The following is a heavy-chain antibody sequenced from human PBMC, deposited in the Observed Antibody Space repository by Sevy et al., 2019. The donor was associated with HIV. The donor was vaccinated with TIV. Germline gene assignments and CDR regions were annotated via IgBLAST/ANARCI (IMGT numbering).Heavy chain of an antibody. CDR1: GGSISSYY. V-gene: IGHV4-59*01. J-gene: IGHJ4*02. Sequence: SQTLSLTCTVSGGSISSYYWSWIRQPPGKGLEWIGYIYYSGSTNYNPSLKSRVTISVDTSKNQFSLKLSSVTAADTAVYYCAREVGDTEFDYWGQGTLVTVSS. D-gene: IGHD6-19*01. CDR3: AREVGDTEFDY. CDR2: IYYSGST.